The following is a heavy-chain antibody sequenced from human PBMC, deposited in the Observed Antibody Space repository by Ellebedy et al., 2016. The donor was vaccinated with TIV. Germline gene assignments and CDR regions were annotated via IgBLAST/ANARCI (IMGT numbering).Heavy chain of an antibody. V-gene: IGHV3-15*01. CDR1: GFTFTNAW. CDR2: IKREVDGGTR. J-gene: IGHJ4*02. D-gene: IGHD6-13*01. Sequence: GGSLRLSXGVSGFTFTNAWMIWVRQTPGKGLEWVGRIKREVDGGTRDYAAPMKGRFTISRDDSKNTVYLQMNSLEIDDTAVYYCMATGSSPRHFWGQGTLVTVSS. CDR3: MATGSSPRHF.